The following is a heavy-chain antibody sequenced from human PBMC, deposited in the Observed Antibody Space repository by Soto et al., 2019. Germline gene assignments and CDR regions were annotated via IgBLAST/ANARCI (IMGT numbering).Heavy chain of an antibody. V-gene: IGHV4-31*03. Sequence: QVQLQESGPGLVKPSQTLSLTCTVSGGSISSGGYYWSWLRQHPGKGLEWIGYIYYSGSTYYNPSLKSRVTISVDTSKNQFSLKLSSVTAADTAVYYCARDYYYYESSGDSHTPGGMDVWGQGTTVTVSS. J-gene: IGHJ6*02. D-gene: IGHD3-22*01. CDR3: ARDYYYYESSGDSHTPGGMDV. CDR2: IYYSGST. CDR1: GGSISSGGYY.